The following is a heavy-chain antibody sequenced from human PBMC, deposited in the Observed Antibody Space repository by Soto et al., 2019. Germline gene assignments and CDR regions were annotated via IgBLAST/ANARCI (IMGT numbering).Heavy chain of an antibody. CDR1: GCSMSRYY. D-gene: IGHD1-1*01. CDR3: ARDVRPTSLAYFDL. V-gene: IGHV4-59*12. J-gene: IGHJ2*01. Sequence: QVQLQESGPGLVKPSETLSLTCSFSGCSMSRYYWSWIRQPPGKGLEWIRNIHETGSTNYNASLKNRVTISLDTSKSALTLHLTSVTAADTAVYYCARDVRPTSLAYFDLWCRGTLVTVSS. CDR2: IHETGST.